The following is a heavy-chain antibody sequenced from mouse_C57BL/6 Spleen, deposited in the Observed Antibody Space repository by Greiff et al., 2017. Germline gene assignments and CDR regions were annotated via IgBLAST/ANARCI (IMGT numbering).Heavy chain of an antibody. CDR3: ARKEESGPAY. V-gene: IGHV1-61*01. J-gene: IGHJ2*01. CDR1: GYTFTSYW. CDR2: IYPSDSET. Sequence: QVQLKQPGAELVRPGSSVKLSCKASGYTFTSYWMDWVKQRPGQGLEWIGNIYPSDSETHYNEKFKDKATLTVDKSSSTAYMQLSSLTSEDSAVYYYARKEESGPAYWGKGTTLTVSS.